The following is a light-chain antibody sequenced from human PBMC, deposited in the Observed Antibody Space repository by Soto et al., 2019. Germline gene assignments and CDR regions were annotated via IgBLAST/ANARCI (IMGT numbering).Light chain of an antibody. CDR1: QSISNH. CDR2: AAS. V-gene: IGKV1-17*01. J-gene: IGKJ5*01. Sequence: DIQMTQSPSSMSASVEDRVIITCRASQSISNHLNWYQQKPGKAPKLLIFAASSLQSGVPSTFSGSGSGTEFTLTISSLQPEDFGTYYCQQFKSYPITFGQGTRLEIK. CDR3: QQFKSYPIT.